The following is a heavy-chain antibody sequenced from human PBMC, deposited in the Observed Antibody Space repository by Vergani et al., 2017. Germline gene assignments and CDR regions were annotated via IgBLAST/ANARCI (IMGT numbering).Heavy chain of an antibody. D-gene: IGHD2-2*01. V-gene: IGHV3-30-3*01. CDR2: ISYDGSNK. Sequence: QVQLVESGGGVVQPGRSLRLSCAASGFTFSSYAMHWVRQAPGKGLEWVAVISYDGSNKYYADSVKGRFTISRDSAKNSLYLQMDSLRAEDTAVYYCAREYSSTSGRAFDFWGQGTKVTVSS. CDR1: GFTFSSYA. J-gene: IGHJ3*01. CDR3: AREYSSTSGRAFDF.